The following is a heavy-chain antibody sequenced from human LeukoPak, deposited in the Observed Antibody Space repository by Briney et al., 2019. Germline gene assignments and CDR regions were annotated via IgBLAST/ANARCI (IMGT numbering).Heavy chain of an antibody. J-gene: IGHJ1*01. CDR1: GFTFSSYG. D-gene: IGHD5-12*01. Sequence: GGSLRLSCAASGFTFSSYGMHWVRQAPGKGLEWVAFIRYDGSNKYYADSVKGRFTISRDNAKNSLYLQMNSLRAEDTAVYYCARDYDEYFQHWGQGTLVTVSS. CDR2: IRYDGSNK. V-gene: IGHV3-30*02. CDR3: ARDYDEYFQH.